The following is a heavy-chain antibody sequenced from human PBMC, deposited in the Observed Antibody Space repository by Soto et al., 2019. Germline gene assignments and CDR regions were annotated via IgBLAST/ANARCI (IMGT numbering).Heavy chain of an antibody. V-gene: IGHV3-33*06. CDR2: IWYDGSNK. CDR1: GFTFSSYG. D-gene: IGHD3-22*01. CDR3: AKDDSSGYYGYYFDH. Sequence: GGSLRLSCAASGFTFSSYGMHWVRQAPGKGLEWVAVIWYDGSNKYYADSVKGRFTISRDNSKNTLYLQMNSLRADDTAVYYCAKDDSSGYYGYYFDHWGQGTLVTVSS. J-gene: IGHJ4*02.